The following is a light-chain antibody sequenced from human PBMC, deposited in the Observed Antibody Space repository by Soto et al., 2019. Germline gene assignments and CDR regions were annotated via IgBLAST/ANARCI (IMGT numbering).Light chain of an antibody. J-gene: IGKJ2*01. CDR3: QQYNNWPPYT. Sequence: EIVMTQSPATLSVSPGERATLSCRASQSISYNLAWYQQKPGQAPRLLIYGASTRATGIPARFSGSGSGTEFTLTISSLQSEDFADYYCQQYNNWPPYTFGQGTKLEIK. V-gene: IGKV3-15*01. CDR2: GAS. CDR1: QSISYN.